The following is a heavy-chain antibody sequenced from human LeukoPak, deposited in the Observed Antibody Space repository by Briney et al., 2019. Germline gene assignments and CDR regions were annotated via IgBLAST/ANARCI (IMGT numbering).Heavy chain of an antibody. J-gene: IGHJ4*02. D-gene: IGHD6-13*01. V-gene: IGHV4-30-4*08. CDR3: ARGSSSWYIDY. CDR1: GGSFSGYY. CDR2: IYYSGST. Sequence: PSETLSLTCAVYGGSFSGYYWSWIRQPPGKGLEWIGYIYYSGSTYYNPSLKSRVTISVDTSKNQFSLKLSSVTAADTAVYYCARGSSSWYIDYWGQGTLVTVSS.